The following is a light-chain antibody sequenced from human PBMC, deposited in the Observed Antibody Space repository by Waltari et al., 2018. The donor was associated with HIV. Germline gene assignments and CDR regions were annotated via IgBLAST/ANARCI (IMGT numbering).Light chain of an antibody. J-gene: IGLJ6*01. CDR3: ASWDDALSSWL. CDR2: RND. V-gene: IGLV1-47*01. CDR1: SSNVGKNY. Sequence: QSGLSQPPSTSRPPGQRVVISCSCRSSNVGKNYVSWFQQVSGAAPRLLIYRNDRRPSGVPDRFTAAKSGTSASLVISGLRSDDEAEYFCASWDDALSSWLFGGGTRLTVL.